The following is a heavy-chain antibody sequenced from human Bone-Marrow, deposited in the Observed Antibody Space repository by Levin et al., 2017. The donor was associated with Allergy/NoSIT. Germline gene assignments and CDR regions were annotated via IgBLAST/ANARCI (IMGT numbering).Heavy chain of an antibody. Sequence: QPGESLKISCVASGFTLSQYWMTWVRQAPGKGLEWVAKIKPDGSDKFYADSLKGRLTISRDNTRKSLSLQINNLRAEDTAVYYCARDSFSTSSGLDYYYGMDVWGQGTTVTVSS. D-gene: IGHD2-2*01. CDR2: IKPDGSDK. CDR1: GFTLSQYW. CDR3: ARDSFSTSSGLDYYYGMDV. J-gene: IGHJ6*02. V-gene: IGHV3-7*01.